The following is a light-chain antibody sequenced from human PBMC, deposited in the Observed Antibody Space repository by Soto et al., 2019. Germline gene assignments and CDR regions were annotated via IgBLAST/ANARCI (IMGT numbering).Light chain of an antibody. Sequence: GTPSLSPGGRATPSWRASQSVSSSYLAWYQQKAGQAPRLLIYGASTRATGIPARFSGSGSGTEFTLTISGLQSEDFAVYYCQQYSIWRTFGQGTKVDIK. J-gene: IGKJ1*01. CDR1: QSVSSSY. V-gene: IGKV3-15*01. CDR2: GAS. CDR3: QQYSIWRT.